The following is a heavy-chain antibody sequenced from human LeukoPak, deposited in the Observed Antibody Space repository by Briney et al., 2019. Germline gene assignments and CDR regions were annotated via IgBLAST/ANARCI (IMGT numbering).Heavy chain of an antibody. CDR2: ISSSSSYI. Sequence: PGGSLRLSCAASGFTFSSYSMNWVRQAPGKGLEWVSSISSSSSYIYYADSVMGRFTISRDNAKNSLYLQMNSLRAEDTAVYYCARDLLSGYYFSYYMDVWGKGTTVTVSS. D-gene: IGHD3-9*01. CDR1: GFTFSSYS. V-gene: IGHV3-21*01. J-gene: IGHJ6*03. CDR3: ARDLLSGYYFSYYMDV.